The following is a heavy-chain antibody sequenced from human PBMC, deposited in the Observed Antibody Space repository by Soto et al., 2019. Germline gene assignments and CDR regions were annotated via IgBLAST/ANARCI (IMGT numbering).Heavy chain of an antibody. CDR2: ISYDGSNK. Sequence: SLRLSCAASGFTFSSYAMHWVRQAPGKGLEWVAVISYDGSNKYYADSVKGRFTISRDNSKNTLYLQMNSLRAEDTAVYYCARDSRYSSGYSDAFDIWGQGTMVTVSS. D-gene: IGHD3-22*01. CDR1: GFTFSSYA. J-gene: IGHJ3*02. CDR3: ARDSRYSSGYSDAFDI. V-gene: IGHV3-30-3*01.